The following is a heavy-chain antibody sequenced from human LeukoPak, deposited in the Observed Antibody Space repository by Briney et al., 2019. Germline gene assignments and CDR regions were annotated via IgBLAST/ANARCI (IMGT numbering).Heavy chain of an antibody. CDR1: GGSISSYY. J-gene: IGHJ6*03. CDR3: ARGYSSGWRYYYYMDV. CDR2: IYYSGST. V-gene: IGHV4-59*01. Sequence: KTSETLSLTCTVSGGSISSYYWSWIRQPPGKGLEWIGYIYYSGSTNYNPSLKSRVTISVDTSKNQFSLKLSSVTAADTAVYYCARGYSSGWRYYYYMDVWGKGTTVTVSS. D-gene: IGHD6-19*01.